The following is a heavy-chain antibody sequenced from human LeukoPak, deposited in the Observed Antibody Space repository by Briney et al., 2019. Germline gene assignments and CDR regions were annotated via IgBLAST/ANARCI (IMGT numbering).Heavy chain of an antibody. Sequence: PSQTLSLTCTVSGGSISSGGYYWSWIRQHPGKGLEWIGYIYYSGSTYYNPSLKSRVTISVDTSKNQFSLKLSSVTAADTAVYYCARGFWGGGSYPAFDIWGQGTMVTVSS. D-gene: IGHD1-26*01. CDR2: IYYSGST. CDR1: GGSISSGGYY. CDR3: ARGFWGGGSYPAFDI. V-gene: IGHV4-31*03. J-gene: IGHJ3*02.